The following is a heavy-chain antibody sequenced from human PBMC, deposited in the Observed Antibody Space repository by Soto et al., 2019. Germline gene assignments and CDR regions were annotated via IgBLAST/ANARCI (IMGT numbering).Heavy chain of an antibody. CDR1: GFTFSSYA. CDR3: AKEEQGYYDSSGYYYAPQQDY. V-gene: IGHV3-23*01. D-gene: IGHD3-22*01. J-gene: IGHJ4*02. CDR2: ISGSGGST. Sequence: GGSLRLSCAASGFTFSSYAMSWVRQAPGKGLEWVSAISGSGGSTYYADSVKGRFTISRDNSKNTLYLQMNSLRVEDTAVYYCAKEEQGYYDSSGYYYAPQQDYWGQGTLVTVSS.